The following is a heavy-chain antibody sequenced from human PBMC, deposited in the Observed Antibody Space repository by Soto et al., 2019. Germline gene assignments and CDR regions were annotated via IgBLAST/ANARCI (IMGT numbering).Heavy chain of an antibody. CDR2: IHYSGSI. V-gene: IGHV4-30-4*08. D-gene: IGHD2-21*02. J-gene: IGHJ6*02. Sequence: SETLSLTCTVSGGSISYEYYHWTWIRQSPGKGLEWIGYIHYSGSIIYNPSFKSRVTISVDTSKNQFSLQLSSVTAADTAVYFCAREDDGGDRDYYGLDVWGQGTTVAVSS. CDR3: AREDDGGDRDYYGLDV. CDR1: GGSISYEYYH.